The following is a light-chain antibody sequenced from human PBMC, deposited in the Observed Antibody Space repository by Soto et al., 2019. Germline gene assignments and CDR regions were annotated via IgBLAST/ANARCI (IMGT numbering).Light chain of an antibody. Sequence: DIQMIQSPSSLSASVGDRVTITCRASQGISNLLGWFQHKPGKAPKRLIYAASSLQGGVPSRFSSTGSGTELTLTITGLQPEDFADYYCLQHNTYPYTFGQGTKLEIK. V-gene: IGKV1-17*01. CDR2: AAS. CDR3: LQHNTYPYT. J-gene: IGKJ2*01. CDR1: QGISNL.